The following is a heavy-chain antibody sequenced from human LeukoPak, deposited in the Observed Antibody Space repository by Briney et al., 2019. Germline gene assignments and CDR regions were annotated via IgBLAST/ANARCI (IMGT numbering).Heavy chain of an antibody. J-gene: IGHJ4*02. D-gene: IGHD3-22*01. CDR3: ARDPVRYYDSSGYLSDY. V-gene: IGHV3-66*01. CDR1: EFSVGSNY. Sequence: GGSLRLSCAASEFSVGSNYMTWVRQAPGKGLEWVSLIYSGGSTYYADSVKGRFTISRDNSKNTLYLQMNSLRAEDTAVYYCARDPVRYYDSSGYLSDYWGQGTLVTVSS. CDR2: IYSGGST.